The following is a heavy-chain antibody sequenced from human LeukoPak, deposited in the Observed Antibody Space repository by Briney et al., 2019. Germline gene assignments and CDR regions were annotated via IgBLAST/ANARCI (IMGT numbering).Heavy chain of an antibody. CDR1: GGSISSGGYY. V-gene: IGHV4-31*03. CDR3: ARASIGWSRHFDY. CDR2: IYYSGSI. J-gene: IGHJ4*02. D-gene: IGHD6-6*01. Sequence: PSETLSLTCTVPGGSISSGGYYWSWIRQHPGKGLEWIGYIYYSGSIYYNPSLKSRVTISVDTSKNQFSLKLSSVTAADTAVYYCARASIGWSRHFDYWGQGTLVTVSS.